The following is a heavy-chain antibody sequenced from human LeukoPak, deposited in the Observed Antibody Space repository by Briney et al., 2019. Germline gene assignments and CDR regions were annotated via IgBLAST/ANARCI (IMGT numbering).Heavy chain of an antibody. J-gene: IGHJ4*02. V-gene: IGHV1-69*06. CDR3: AREKSDIVVVVAATLLV. CDR2: IIPIFGTA. D-gene: IGHD2-15*01. CDR1: GGTFSSYA. Sequence: GSSVKVSCKASGGTFSSYAISWVRQAPGQGLEWMGGIIPIFGTANYAQKFQGRVTITADKSTSTAYMELSSLRSEDTAVYYCAREKSDIVVVVAATLLVWGQGTLVTVSS.